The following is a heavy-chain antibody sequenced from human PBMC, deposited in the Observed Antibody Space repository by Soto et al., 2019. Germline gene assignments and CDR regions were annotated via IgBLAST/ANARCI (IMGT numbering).Heavy chain of an antibody. Sequence: QVQLQQWGAGPLRPLETLSLTCGVSGGSFRGSYWAWIRQSPGKRLEWIGEINDPGSINYNPSLKSRVSISVDTSKNHYSLNLRSVTAADTAVYYCARESHDILTGPPWVWYFDLWGRGTLVTVSS. CDR3: ARESHDILTGPPWVWYFDL. CDR1: GGSFRGSY. J-gene: IGHJ2*01. D-gene: IGHD3-9*01. CDR2: INDPGSI. V-gene: IGHV4-34*01.